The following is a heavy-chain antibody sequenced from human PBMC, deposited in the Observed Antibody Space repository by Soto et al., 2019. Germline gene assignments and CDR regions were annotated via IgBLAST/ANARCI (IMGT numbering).Heavy chain of an antibody. Sequence: SETRSLTCIVSGGSLTSSSFYWGWIRQPPGKXLSWXXXIXYXGXTXXXXSLKSRVSVSTDTSRNQLSLTLSSVTAADTAVYYCVRFYGNAFDIWGPGTLVTVSS. CDR1: GGSLTSSSFY. CDR2: IXYXGXT. V-gene: IGHV4-39*01. J-gene: IGHJ3*02. D-gene: IGHD3-10*01. CDR3: VRFYGNAFDI.